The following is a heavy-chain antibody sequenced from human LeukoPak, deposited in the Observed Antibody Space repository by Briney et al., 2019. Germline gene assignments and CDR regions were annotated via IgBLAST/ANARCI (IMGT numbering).Heavy chain of an antibody. CDR2: ISYDGSNK. V-gene: IGHV3-30-3*01. J-gene: IGHJ3*02. D-gene: IGHD2-15*01. CDR1: GFTFSSYA. CDR3: ARDCGGGSCYGPYDAFDI. Sequence: GGSLRLSCAASGFTFSSYAMHWVRQAPGKGLEWVAVISYDGSNKYYADSVKGRFTISRDNSKNTLYLQMNSLRAEDTAVYYCARDCGGGSCYGPYDAFDIWGQGTMVTVSS.